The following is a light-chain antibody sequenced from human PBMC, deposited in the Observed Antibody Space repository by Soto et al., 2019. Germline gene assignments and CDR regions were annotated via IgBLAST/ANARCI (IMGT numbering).Light chain of an antibody. Sequence: DIQMTQSPSTLSASVGDRVTITCRASQSISSWLAWYQQKPGKAPKLLIFDASTLESGVPSRFSGSGSGTDFTLTISSLQPDDFATYYCQQYSDSSGAFGQGTRLENK. CDR1: QSISSW. V-gene: IGKV1-5*01. CDR3: QQYSDSSGA. CDR2: DAS. J-gene: IGKJ5*01.